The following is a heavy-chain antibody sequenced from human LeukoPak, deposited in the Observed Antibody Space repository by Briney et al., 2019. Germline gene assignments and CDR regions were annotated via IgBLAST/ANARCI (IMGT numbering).Heavy chain of an antibody. D-gene: IGHD3-10*01. V-gene: IGHV6-1*01. J-gene: IGHJ4*02. Sequence: SQTLSLTCAISGDSVSASSPAWNWIRQSPSGGLEWLGRTYYRSRWFHDYAVSQRSRITIDADTSKNQFSLQLELVTPEDTAIYYCARDFEGIAFDYWSQGTQVTVSS. CDR1: GDSVSASSPA. CDR2: TYYRSRWFH. CDR3: ARDFEGIAFDY.